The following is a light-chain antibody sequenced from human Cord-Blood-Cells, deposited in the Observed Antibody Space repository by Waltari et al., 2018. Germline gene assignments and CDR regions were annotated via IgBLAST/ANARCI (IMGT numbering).Light chain of an antibody. V-gene: IGLV2-11*01. CDR1: SSDVGGYTH. Sequence: QSALTQPRSVSGSPGQSVTISRTGTSSDVGGYTHVSWYQQHPGKAPKRMIYDVSNRPSGVPDRFSGSKSGNTASLTISGLQAEDEADYYCCSYAGSYTWVFGGGTKLTVL. J-gene: IGLJ3*02. CDR3: CSYAGSYTWV. CDR2: DVS.